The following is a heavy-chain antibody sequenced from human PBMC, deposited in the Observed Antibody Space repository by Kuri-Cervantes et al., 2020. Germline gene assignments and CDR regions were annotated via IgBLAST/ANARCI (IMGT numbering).Heavy chain of an antibody. J-gene: IGHJ6*02. V-gene: IGHV3-30-3*01. CDR2: ISYDGSNK. Sequence: GGSLRLSCAASGFTFSSYAMRWVRQAPGKGLEWVAVISYDGSNKYYADSVKGRFTISRDNSRNTLYLQMNSLRAEDTAVYYCARDRGELHYYYYYGMDVWGQGTTVTVSS. CDR3: ARDRGELHYYYYYGMDV. D-gene: IGHD1-26*01. CDR1: GFTFSSYA.